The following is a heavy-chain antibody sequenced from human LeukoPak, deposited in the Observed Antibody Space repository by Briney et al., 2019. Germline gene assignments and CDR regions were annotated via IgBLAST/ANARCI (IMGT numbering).Heavy chain of an antibody. CDR1: GFTVSSNY. D-gene: IGHD6-13*01. CDR3: AREPPGIAAAGTYYYGMDV. CDR2: IYSGGST. Sequence: GGSLRLSCAASGFTVSSNYMSWVRQAPGKGMEWVSVIYSGGSTYYADSVTGRFTISRDNSNHTLYLQMTSLRAEDTAVYYCAREPPGIAAAGTYYYGMDVWGQGTTVTVSS. J-gene: IGHJ6*02. V-gene: IGHV3-66*01.